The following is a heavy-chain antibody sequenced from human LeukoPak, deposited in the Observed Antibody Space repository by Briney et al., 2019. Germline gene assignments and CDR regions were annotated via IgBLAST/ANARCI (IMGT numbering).Heavy chain of an antibody. J-gene: IGHJ4*02. V-gene: IGHV1-3*03. Sequence: ASVKVSCKASGYTFTSYSMHWVRQAPGQRLEWMGWINAGNGNTKYSQEFQGRVTITRDTSASTAYMELSSLRSEDMAVYYCARGRRDGYTSLYYFDYWGQGTLVTVSS. D-gene: IGHD5-24*01. CDR1: GYTFTSYS. CDR2: INAGNGNT. CDR3: ARGRRDGYTSLYYFDY.